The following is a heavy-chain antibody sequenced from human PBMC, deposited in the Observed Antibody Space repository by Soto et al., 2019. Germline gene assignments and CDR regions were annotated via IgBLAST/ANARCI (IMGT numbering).Heavy chain of an antibody. CDR1: GFIFSNYA. V-gene: IGHV3-33*01. J-gene: IGHJ5*02. CDR3: ARAGAYFSGGSCYGDNWLHA. D-gene: IGHD2-15*01. Sequence: QVQLAESGGGVVQPGRSLRLTCAPSGFIFSNYAMHWVRQAPGKGLEWVGVSWYDGSNSVHAESVKGRFTISRDHAENTLFLQLDSLRVEDTALYYCARAGAYFSGGSCYGDNWLHAWGQGPLVTVSS. CDR2: SWYDGSNS.